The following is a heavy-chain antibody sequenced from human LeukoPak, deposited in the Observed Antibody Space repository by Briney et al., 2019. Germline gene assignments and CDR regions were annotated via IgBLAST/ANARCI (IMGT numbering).Heavy chain of an antibody. D-gene: IGHD3-10*01. V-gene: IGHV1-8*01. CDR1: GYTFTSYD. Sequence: ASVKVSCKASGYTFTSYDMNWVRQATGQGLEWMGWMNPNSGNTGYAQKFQGRVTMTRNTSKNTAYMVLSSLRSEYTAVYYCASALMVIRGVINYYYGMDVWGQGTTVTVSS. CDR2: MNPNSGNT. J-gene: IGHJ6*02. CDR3: ASALMVIRGVINYYYGMDV.